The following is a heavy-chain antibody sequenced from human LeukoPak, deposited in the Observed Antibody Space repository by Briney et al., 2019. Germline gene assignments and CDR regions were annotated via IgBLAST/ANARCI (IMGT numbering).Heavy chain of an antibody. CDR1: GYTFTGYY. Sequence: GASVKVSCKASGYTFTGYYMHWVRQAPGQGLEWMGWISPNSGGTNYAQKFQGRVTMTRDTSISTAYMELSRLRSDDTAVYYCARGGYYDFWSGYSEPEYQFDYWGQGTLVTVSS. V-gene: IGHV1-2*02. D-gene: IGHD3-3*01. J-gene: IGHJ4*02. CDR2: ISPNSGGT. CDR3: ARGGYYDFWSGYSEPEYQFDY.